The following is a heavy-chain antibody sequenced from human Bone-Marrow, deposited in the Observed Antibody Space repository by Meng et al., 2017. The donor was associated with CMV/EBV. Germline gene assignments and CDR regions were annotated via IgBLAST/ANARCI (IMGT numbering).Heavy chain of an antibody. V-gene: IGHV3-33*01. CDR1: GFIFSSYG. D-gene: IGHD2-15*01. CDR2: IWYDGSNK. Sequence: GGSLRLSCAASGFIFSSYGMHWVRQAPGKGLEWVAVIWYDGSNKYYADSVKGRFTISRDNSKNMLYLQMNSLRAEDTAVYYCAAGGGARWGQGTLVTVSS. CDR3: AAGGGAR. J-gene: IGHJ4*02.